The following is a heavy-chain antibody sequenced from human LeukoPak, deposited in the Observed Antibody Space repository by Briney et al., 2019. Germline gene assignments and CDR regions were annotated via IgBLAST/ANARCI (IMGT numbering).Heavy chain of an antibody. CDR2: IYPGDSDT. CDR3: ARKYNWNDEGDAFDI. J-gene: IGHJ3*02. D-gene: IGHD1-1*01. Sequence: GESLKISCKGSGYSFTSYWIGWVRQMPGKGLEWMGIIYPGDSDTRYSPSFQGQVTISADKSISTAYLQWSSLKASDTAMYYCARKYNWNDEGDAFDIWGQGTMVTVSS. CDR1: GYSFTSYW. V-gene: IGHV5-51*01.